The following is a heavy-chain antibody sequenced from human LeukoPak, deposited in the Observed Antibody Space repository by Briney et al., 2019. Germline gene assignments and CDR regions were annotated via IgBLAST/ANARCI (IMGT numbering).Heavy chain of an antibody. J-gene: IGHJ6*03. CDR1: GGSLSSYY. V-gene: IGHV4-59*01. Sequence: SETLSLTCSVSGGSLSSYYWGWIRQTPGKGLEWIGYIYYSGSTNYNSSLKSRVTISVDTSKNQFSLTLRSVTAADTAVYYCARLIIQVGYYYHMDVWGRGTTVSISS. CDR2: IYYSGST. CDR3: ARLIIQVGYYYHMDV. D-gene: IGHD3-16*01.